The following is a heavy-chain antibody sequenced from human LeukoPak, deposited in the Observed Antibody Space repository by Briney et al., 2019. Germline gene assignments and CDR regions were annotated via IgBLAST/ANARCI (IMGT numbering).Heavy chain of an antibody. Sequence: ASVKVSCKASGYTFTRYDINWVRQATGQGLEWMGWVNLNSGNTGYAQKFQGRVTITRDTSINTAYMELSSLRSEDTAVYYCARVDGSPDSWGQGTLVTVSS. J-gene: IGHJ4*02. CDR3: ARVDGSPDS. CDR2: VNLNSGNT. V-gene: IGHV1-8*03. D-gene: IGHD2-15*01. CDR1: GYTFTRYD.